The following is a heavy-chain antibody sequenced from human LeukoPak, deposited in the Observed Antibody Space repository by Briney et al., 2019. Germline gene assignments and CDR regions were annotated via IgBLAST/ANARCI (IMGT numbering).Heavy chain of an antibody. CDR1: GFTFSSYA. D-gene: IGHD3-16*01. V-gene: IGHV3-23*01. CDR3: AEGTLYDYFDY. J-gene: IGHJ4*02. CDR2: IGSSAGTT. Sequence: PGGSLRLSCAASGFTFSSYAMAWVRQAPGKGLEWVSTIGSSAGTTLYADSVKGRFTISRDNSKNTLYLQMNSLRAEDTAEYYCAEGTLYDYFDYWGQGTLVTVSS.